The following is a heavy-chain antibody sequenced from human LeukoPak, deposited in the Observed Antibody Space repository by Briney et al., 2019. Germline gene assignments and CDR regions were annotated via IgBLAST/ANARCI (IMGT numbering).Heavy chain of an antibody. CDR2: IYPGDSDT. V-gene: IGHV5-51*01. D-gene: IGHD1-14*01. CDR1: GYSFTSYW. Sequence: GESLKISCKGSGYSFTSYWIGWVRQMPGKGLEWMGIIYPGDSDTRYSPSFQGQVTISADKSISTAYLQRSSLKASDTAMYYCARPGSTTKAWVDYWGQGTLVTVSS. CDR3: ARPGSTTKAWVDY. J-gene: IGHJ4*02.